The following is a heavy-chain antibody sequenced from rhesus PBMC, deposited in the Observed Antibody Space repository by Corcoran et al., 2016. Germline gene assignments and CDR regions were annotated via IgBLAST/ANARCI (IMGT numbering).Heavy chain of an antibody. D-gene: IGHD3-16*01. Sequence: QVQLQESGPGLVKPSETLSLTCAGSGDSISTGYNWGWIRQPPRKGLEDNGYSSGSSGSPYYNPSLKSRVTVAKDTTKNQFSLQLSSVTAADAAVYYCARRGSYSGNDDWGQGVLVTVSS. CDR2: SSGSSGSP. J-gene: IGHJ4*01. CDR3: ARRGSYSGNDD. CDR1: GDSISTGYN. V-gene: IGHV4-99*01.